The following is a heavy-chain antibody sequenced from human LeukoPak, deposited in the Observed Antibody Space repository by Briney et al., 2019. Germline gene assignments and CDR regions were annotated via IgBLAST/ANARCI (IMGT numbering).Heavy chain of an antibody. J-gene: IGHJ4*02. CDR1: GGTCSSYA. V-gene: IGHV1-69*01. D-gene: IGHD3-22*01. CDR3: ASKGNYYDSSGYLLLIY. CDR2: IVPIFGKA. Sequence: SVKVSCKASGGTCSSYAISWVRMPPGPGLEWMGGIVPIFGKANYAQKFQGRVTITADESTSTAYMELSSLRSEDTAVYYCASKGNYYDSSGYLLLIYWGQGTLVTVSS.